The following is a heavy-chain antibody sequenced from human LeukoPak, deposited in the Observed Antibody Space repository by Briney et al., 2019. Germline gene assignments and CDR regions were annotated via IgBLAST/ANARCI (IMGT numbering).Heavy chain of an antibody. CDR2: ISGSGGST. Sequence: GGSLRLSCAASGFTVSSNYMSWVRQAPGKGLEWGSDISGSGGSTYYADSVKGRFTISRDNSKNTLYLQMNSLRAEDTAVYYCATSRGYDAFDIWGQGTMVTVSS. V-gene: IGHV3-23*01. CDR3: ATSRGYDAFDI. CDR1: GFTVSSNY. D-gene: IGHD3-16*01. J-gene: IGHJ3*02.